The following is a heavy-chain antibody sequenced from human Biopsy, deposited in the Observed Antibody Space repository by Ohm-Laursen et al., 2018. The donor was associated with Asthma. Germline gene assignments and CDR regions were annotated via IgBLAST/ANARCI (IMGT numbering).Heavy chain of an antibody. CDR2: IYHSGDT. J-gene: IGHJ4*02. Sequence: SQTLSLTCTVSLASIDTGGSSGGYYWSWIRQTPGKGLEWMGYIYHSGDTYYNPSLKSRLIISLDTSKNQFSLNLSSVTAADTALYFCARGGWRVGGFDSWGQGTLVTVSS. D-gene: IGHD6-19*01. V-gene: IGHV4-31*03. CDR1: LASIDTGGSSGGYY. CDR3: ARGGWRVGGFDS.